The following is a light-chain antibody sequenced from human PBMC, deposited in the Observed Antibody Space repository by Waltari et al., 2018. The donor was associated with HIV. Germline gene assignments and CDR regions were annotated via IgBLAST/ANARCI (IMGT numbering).Light chain of an antibody. CDR2: AVT. CDR1: SSDVASYTL. J-gene: IGLJ1*01. Sequence: QSALTQPASVSGSPGQSITISCPGTSSDVASYTLVSCYQHHPGKAPKVMIYAVTKRPSGVSDRFSGSKSGNTASLTISGLQAEDEADYYCCSYAGTSTYVFGTGTKVTVL. CDR3: CSYAGTSTYV. V-gene: IGLV2-23*02.